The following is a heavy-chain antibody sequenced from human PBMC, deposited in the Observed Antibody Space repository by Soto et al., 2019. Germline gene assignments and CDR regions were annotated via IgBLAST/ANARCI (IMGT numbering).Heavy chain of an antibody. Sequence: QVQLVESGGGVVQPRRSLRLSCAASGFTFSNYAMHWVRQAPGKGLEWVAVIWYDGNNKNYAESVKGRFTISRDNSKNTLYLQMNSLRAEDTAVYYCARDTWDLLAFFQYWGQGTLVTVSS. CDR2: IWYDGNNK. J-gene: IGHJ4*02. V-gene: IGHV3-33*01. CDR3: ARDTWDLLAFFQY. CDR1: GFTFSNYA. D-gene: IGHD1-26*01.